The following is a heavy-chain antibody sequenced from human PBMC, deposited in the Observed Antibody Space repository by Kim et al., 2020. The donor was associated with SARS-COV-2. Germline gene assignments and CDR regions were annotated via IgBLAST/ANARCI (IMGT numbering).Heavy chain of an antibody. J-gene: IGHJ3*02. CDR2: INHSGST. D-gene: IGHD6-19*01. Sequence: SETLSLTCAVYGGSFSGYYWSWIRQPPGKGLEWIGEINHSGSTNYNPSLKSRVTISVDTSKNQFSLKLSSVTAADTAVYYCARGRGIAVAGHRGVAFDIWGQGTMVTVSS. V-gene: IGHV4-34*01. CDR3: ARGRGIAVAGHRGVAFDI. CDR1: GGSFSGYY.